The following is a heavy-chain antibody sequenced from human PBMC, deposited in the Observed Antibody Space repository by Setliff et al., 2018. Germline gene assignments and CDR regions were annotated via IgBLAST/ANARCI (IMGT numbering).Heavy chain of an antibody. D-gene: IGHD6-25*01. CDR1: GFTFSSYA. CDR3: ANYEQRPRNLDY. CDR2: IIGSGIST. J-gene: IGHJ4*02. Sequence: GESLKISCAASGFTFSSYAMNWVRQAPGQGLEWVSSIIGSGISTYYADSVQGRFTISRDNPRSTLYLQMNSLRAEDTALYYCANYEQRPRNLDYWGQGTLVTVSS. V-gene: IGHV3-23*01.